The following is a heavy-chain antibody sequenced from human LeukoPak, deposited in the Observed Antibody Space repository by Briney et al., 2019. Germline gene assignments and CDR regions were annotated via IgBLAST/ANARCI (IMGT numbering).Heavy chain of an antibody. CDR3: ARPMIVSGRHFDY. D-gene: IGHD3-22*01. CDR1: GFTFSSSA. V-gene: IGHV3-23*01. CDR2: ISGSGGST. J-gene: IGHJ4*02. Sequence: PGGSLRLSCAASGFTFSSSAMSWVRQAPGKGLEWVSAISGSGGSTYYADSVKGRFTISRDNSKNTLYLQMNSLRAEDTAVYYCARPMIVSGRHFDYWGQGTLVTVSS.